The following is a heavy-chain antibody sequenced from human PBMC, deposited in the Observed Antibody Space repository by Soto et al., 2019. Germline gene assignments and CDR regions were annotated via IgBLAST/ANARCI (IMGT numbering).Heavy chain of an antibody. Sequence: QVQLVESGGGVVQPGGALRLSCAASGFTFSSTGMHWVRQAPGKGLEWVAVISHDGGNKYYGDSVKGRFTISRDNYKNTLYLQMNSLRADDTAVYYCAKDWGIAVAAHWGQGTLVTVSS. CDR1: GFTFSSTG. J-gene: IGHJ4*02. D-gene: IGHD6-19*01. CDR3: AKDWGIAVAAH. CDR2: ISHDGGNK. V-gene: IGHV3-30*18.